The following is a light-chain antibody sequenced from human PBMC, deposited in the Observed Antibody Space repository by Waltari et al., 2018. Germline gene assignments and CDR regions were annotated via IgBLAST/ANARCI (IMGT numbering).Light chain of an antibody. CDR1: SSDVGGYNS. J-gene: IGLJ2*01. CDR2: DVS. Sequence: QSALTQPASVSGSPGQPITISCTGTSSDVGGYNSVSWYQDHPGQAPKVIIYDVSDRPSGISERFSGSKSGNTASLTISGLQAEDEADYYRSSQSSDNVVLFGGGTKLTVL. CDR3: SSQSSDNVVL. V-gene: IGLV2-14*03.